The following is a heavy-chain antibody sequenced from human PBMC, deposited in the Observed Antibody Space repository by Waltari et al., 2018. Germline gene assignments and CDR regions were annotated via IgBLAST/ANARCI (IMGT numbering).Heavy chain of an antibody. CDR1: GYTFTGYY. Sequence: QVQLVQSGAEVKKPGASVKVSCKASGYTFTGYYMHWVRQAPGQGLEWMGRINPNSGGTNYAQKFQGRVTMTRDTSISTAYMELSRLRSDDTAVYYCARAKPVVPARGIGSYYYYGMDVWGQGTTVTVSS. V-gene: IGHV1-2*06. CDR2: INPNSGGT. CDR3: ARAKPVVPARGIGSYYYYGMDV. J-gene: IGHJ6*02. D-gene: IGHD2-2*01.